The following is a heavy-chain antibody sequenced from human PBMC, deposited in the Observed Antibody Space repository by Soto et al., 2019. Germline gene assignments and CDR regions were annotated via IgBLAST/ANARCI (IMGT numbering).Heavy chain of an antibody. Sequence: QVQLVESGGGVVQPGRSLRLSCAASGFTFSSYGMHWVRQAPGKGLEWVAVIWYDGSNKYYADSVKGRFTISRDNSKNTLYLQMNSLRAEDGAVYYCARGDDAFDIWGQGTMVTVSS. CDR3: ARGDDAFDI. J-gene: IGHJ3*02. CDR1: GFTFSSYG. CDR2: IWYDGSNK. V-gene: IGHV3-33*01.